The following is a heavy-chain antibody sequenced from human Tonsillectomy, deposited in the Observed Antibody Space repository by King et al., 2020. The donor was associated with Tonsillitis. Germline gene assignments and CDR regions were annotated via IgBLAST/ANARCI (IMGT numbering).Heavy chain of an antibody. CDR1: GGSIGSYY. Sequence: QLQESGPGLVKPSETLSLTCIVSGGSIGSYYWSWIRQPAGEGLEWVGRMYSSGSTNYSPSLTSRVTMSINPSKNQFSLKLSSVTAADTAVYYCARDLLTDLGRLVDAFDIWGRGTLVTVS. D-gene: IGHD3/OR15-3a*01. CDR3: ARDLLTDLGRLVDAFDI. CDR2: MYSSGST. J-gene: IGHJ3*02. V-gene: IGHV4-4*07.